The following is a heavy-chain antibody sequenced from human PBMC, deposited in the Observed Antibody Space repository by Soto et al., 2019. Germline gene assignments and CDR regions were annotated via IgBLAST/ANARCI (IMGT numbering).Heavy chain of an antibody. V-gene: IGHV3-11*05. Sequence: PGGSLRLSCAASGFTFSDYYMSWIRQAPGKGLEWVSYISSSSSYTNYADSVKGRFTISRDNAKNSLYLQMNSLRAEDTAVYYCARGLNSGYDYDYWGQGTLVTVSS. J-gene: IGHJ4*02. CDR2: ISSSSSYT. CDR1: GFTFSDYY. CDR3: ARGLNSGYDYDY. D-gene: IGHD5-12*01.